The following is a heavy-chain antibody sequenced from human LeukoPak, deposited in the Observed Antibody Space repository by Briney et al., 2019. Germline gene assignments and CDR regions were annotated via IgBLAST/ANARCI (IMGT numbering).Heavy chain of an antibody. Sequence: PGGALRLSCAASGFTFSSYAMSWVRQAPGKGLEWVSAISGSGGSTYYADSVKGRFTISRDNSKNTLYLQMNSLRAEDTVVYYCAKDTSSSGGFDYWGQGTLVTVSS. D-gene: IGHD3-16*01. CDR2: ISGSGGST. V-gene: IGHV3-23*01. CDR1: GFTFSSYA. CDR3: AKDTSSSGGFDY. J-gene: IGHJ4*02.